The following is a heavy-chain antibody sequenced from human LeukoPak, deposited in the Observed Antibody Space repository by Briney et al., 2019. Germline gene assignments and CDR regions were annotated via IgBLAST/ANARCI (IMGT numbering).Heavy chain of an antibody. CDR3: ARDIEQEMAKEDFDYYYMDV. CDR2: ISVFNGNT. D-gene: IGHD5-24*01. CDR1: GYTFTSYG. Sequence: ASVKVSCKASGYTFTSYGITWVRQAPGQGLEWMGWISVFNGNTNEAQTFQDRVIMTADTSTGTAYMELRSLRSDDTAVYYCARDIEQEMAKEDFDYYYMDVWGKGPTVTVSS. J-gene: IGHJ6*03. V-gene: IGHV1-18*01.